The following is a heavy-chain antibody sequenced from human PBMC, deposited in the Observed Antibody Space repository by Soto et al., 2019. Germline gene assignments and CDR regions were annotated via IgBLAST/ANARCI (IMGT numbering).Heavy chain of an antibody. CDR1: GYTFTNYG. CDR3: ARVGFYDRSGYQYQFYYGMDV. D-gene: IGHD3-22*01. J-gene: IGHJ6*02. V-gene: IGHV1-18*01. CDR2: ISTYNGNT. Sequence: QVQLVQSGPEVKKPGASVKVSCKASGYTFTNYGITWVRQAPGQGLEWMGWISTYNGNTNHAQKLQDRVIMTTDTSTSKAYLELRSLRSDDAAVYYCARVGFYDRSGYQYQFYYGMDVWGQGTTVTVSS.